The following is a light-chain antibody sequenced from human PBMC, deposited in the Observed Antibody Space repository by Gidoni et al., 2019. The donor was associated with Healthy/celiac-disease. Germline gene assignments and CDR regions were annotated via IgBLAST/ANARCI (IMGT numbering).Light chain of an antibody. CDR1: QSVLYSPNNKNY. CDR3: QQYYSTPRT. V-gene: IGKV4-1*01. Sequence: DIVMTQSPDSLAVSLGERDTINCKSSQSVLYSPNNKNYLAGYQQKPGQPPKLLIYCGSTREAGVPDRFSGSRSGTDFTLTISSLQAEDVAVDYCQQYYSTPRTFGQGTKVEIK. CDR2: CGS. J-gene: IGKJ1*01.